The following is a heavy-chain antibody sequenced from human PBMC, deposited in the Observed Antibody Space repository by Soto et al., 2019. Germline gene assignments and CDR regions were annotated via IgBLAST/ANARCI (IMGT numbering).Heavy chain of an antibody. Sequence: GGSLRLSCAASGFTFSSYSMNWVRQAPGKGLEWVSYISSSSSTIYYADSVKGRFTISRDNAKNSLYLQMNSLRAEDTAVYYCARDYDFWSGYHTSRGYYYYYMDVWGKGTTVTVSS. V-gene: IGHV3-48*01. CDR1: GFTFSSYS. J-gene: IGHJ6*03. D-gene: IGHD3-3*01. CDR2: ISSSSSTI. CDR3: ARDYDFWSGYHTSRGYYYYYMDV.